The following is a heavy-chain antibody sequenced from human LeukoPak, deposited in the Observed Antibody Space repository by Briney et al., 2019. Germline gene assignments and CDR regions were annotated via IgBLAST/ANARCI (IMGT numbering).Heavy chain of an antibody. Sequence: SETLSLTCTVSGGSISSGDYYWSWIRQPPGRGLEGIGYIYYSGSTYYNPSLKSRVTISVDTSKNQFSLKLSSVTAADTAVYYCARGYSYGAYYFDFWGQGILVTVSS. CDR3: ARGYSYGAYYFDF. D-gene: IGHD5-18*01. V-gene: IGHV4-30-4*01. CDR1: GGSISSGDYY. J-gene: IGHJ4*02. CDR2: IYYSGST.